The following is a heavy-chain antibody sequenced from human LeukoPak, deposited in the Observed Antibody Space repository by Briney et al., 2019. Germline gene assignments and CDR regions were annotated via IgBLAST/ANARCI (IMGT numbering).Heavy chain of an antibody. V-gene: IGHV3-23*01. CDR3: AKGGYCSSSSCYYGWFEP. Sequence: RSGGSLRLSCAASGFSFSSYAMHWVRQAPGKGLEWVSTTSAGGSSTYYADSVKGRFTISRDNSKNTFYLQMNSLRAEDTAAYYCAKGGYCSSSSCYYGWFEPWGQGTLVTVSS. CDR2: TSAGGSST. CDR1: GFSFSSYA. D-gene: IGHD2-2*01. J-gene: IGHJ5*02.